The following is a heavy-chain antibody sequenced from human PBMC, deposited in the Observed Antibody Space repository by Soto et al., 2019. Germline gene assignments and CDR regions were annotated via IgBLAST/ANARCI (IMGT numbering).Heavy chain of an antibody. CDR1: GCPFTGYA. D-gene: IGHD2-2*01. V-gene: IGHV1-3*01. Sequence: XPVKVSGSASGCPFTGYAMHWVRKAPGQRLEWMGWINAGNGNTKYSQKFQCRVTITRDTSASTAYMELSSLRSEDTAVYYCARSHKMPQGYYYYGMDVWGQGTTVTVSS. J-gene: IGHJ6*02. CDR2: INAGNGNT. CDR3: ARSHKMPQGYYYYGMDV.